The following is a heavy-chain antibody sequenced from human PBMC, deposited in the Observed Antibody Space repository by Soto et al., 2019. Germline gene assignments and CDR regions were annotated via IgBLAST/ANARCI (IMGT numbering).Heavy chain of an antibody. CDR3: AHSPSYNWTPGYFNY. Sequence: QITLKESGPTLVKPTQTLTLTCTFSGFSLSTSGVGVGWIRQPPGKALEWLALIYWDDDKRYSPSLKSRLTTPKPPPKTQVVLKMPNLDPVDTPTFSFAHSPSYNWTPGYFNYWGQETLVTASS. V-gene: IGHV2-5*02. J-gene: IGHJ4*02. D-gene: IGHD1-20*01. CDR1: GFSLSTSGVG. CDR2: IYWDDDK.